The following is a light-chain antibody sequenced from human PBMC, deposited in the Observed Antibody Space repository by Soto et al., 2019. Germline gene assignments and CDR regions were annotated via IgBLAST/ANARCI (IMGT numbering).Light chain of an antibody. CDR2: GAS. Sequence: DIVLTQSPGTLSLSPGERATPSCRASQSLSNNIYLAWYQQKPGQAHRLLIFGASKRATGIPDRLSGTGSGTDFTLTISRLEPDDFAVYDCQQYGSSHATVGQGTRLE. CDR1: QSLSNNIY. V-gene: IGKV3-20*01. J-gene: IGKJ5*01. CDR3: QQYGSSHAT.